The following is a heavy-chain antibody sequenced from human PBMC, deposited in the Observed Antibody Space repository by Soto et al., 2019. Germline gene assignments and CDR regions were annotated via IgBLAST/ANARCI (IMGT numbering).Heavy chain of an antibody. D-gene: IGHD6-13*01. J-gene: IGHJ6*03. V-gene: IGHV1-69*02. CDR1: GGTFSSYT. CDR3: ARRGYGSRWPNVYMDV. CDR2: IIPILGIA. Sequence: GASVKVSCKASGGTFSSYTISWVRQAPGQGLEWMGRIIPILGIANYAQKFQGRVTITAGKSTSTAYMELSSLRSEDMALYYCARRGYGSRWPNVYMDVWGKGTTVTVSS.